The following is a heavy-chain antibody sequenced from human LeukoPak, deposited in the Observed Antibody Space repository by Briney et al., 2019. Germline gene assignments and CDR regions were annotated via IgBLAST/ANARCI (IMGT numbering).Heavy chain of an antibody. CDR1: GFTFSNYG. Sequence: GGSLRLSCAASGFTFSNYGMHWVRQAPGKGLEWVAVISYDESDKYYADSVKGRFTISRDNSKNTLYLQMNSLRPEDTAVYYCAKGVVAATNAAYYGMDVWGQGTTVTASS. CDR2: ISYDESDK. V-gene: IGHV3-30*18. D-gene: IGHD2-15*01. CDR3: AKGVVAATNAAYYGMDV. J-gene: IGHJ6*02.